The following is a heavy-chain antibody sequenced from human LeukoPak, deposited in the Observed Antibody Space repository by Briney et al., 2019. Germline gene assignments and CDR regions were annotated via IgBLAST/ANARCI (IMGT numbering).Heavy chain of an antibody. J-gene: IGHJ4*02. CDR3: ARAYYYGSGSYYIGGY. Sequence: GESLKISCKGSGYSFTSYWIGWVRQMPGKGLERMGIIYPGDSDTRYSPSFQGQVTISADKSISTAYLQWSSLKASDTAMYYCARAYYYGSGSYYIGGYWGQGTLATVSS. V-gene: IGHV5-51*01. CDR2: IYPGDSDT. CDR1: GYSFTSYW. D-gene: IGHD3-10*01.